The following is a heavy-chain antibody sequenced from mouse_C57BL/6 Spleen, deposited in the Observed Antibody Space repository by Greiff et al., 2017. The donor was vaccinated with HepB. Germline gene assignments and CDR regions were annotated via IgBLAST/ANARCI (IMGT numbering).Heavy chain of an antibody. Sequence: VQLQQSGAELVKPGASVKLSCKASGYTFTSYWMQWVKQRPGQGLEWIGEIDPSDSYTNYNQKFKGKATLTVDTSSSTAYMQLSSLTSEDSAVYYWARRGGSSYGLYFDVWGTGTTVTVSS. CDR2: IDPSDSYT. CDR1: GYTFTSYW. D-gene: IGHD1-1*01. J-gene: IGHJ1*03. V-gene: IGHV1-50*01. CDR3: ARRGGSSYGLYFDV.